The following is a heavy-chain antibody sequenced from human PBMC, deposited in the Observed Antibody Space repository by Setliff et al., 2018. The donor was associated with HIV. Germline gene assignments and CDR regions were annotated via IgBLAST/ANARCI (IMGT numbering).Heavy chain of an antibody. D-gene: IGHD3-9*01. J-gene: IGHJ4*02. CDR2: ISSSGNT. V-gene: IGHV4-39*01. Sequence: SETLSLTCTVSGGSISSTSYYWGWIRQPPGTGLEWIGGISSSGNTYYNPSLKSRVTTSVDTPKNQFSLKLSSVTAADTAVYYCATTRPISTGYPGFFDSWGQGIVVTVSS. CDR3: ATTRPISTGYPGFFDS. CDR1: GGSISSTSYY.